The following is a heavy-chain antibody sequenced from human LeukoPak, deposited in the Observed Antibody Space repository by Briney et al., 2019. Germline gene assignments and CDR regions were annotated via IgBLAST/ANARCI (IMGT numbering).Heavy chain of an antibody. Sequence: GGSLRLSCAASGFTFSSYVMHWVCQAPGKGLEWVAAIWYDGSNIYYADSLKGRFTISRDNSRNTLYLQVNNLRAEDTAVYYCASLLDAFDIWGQGTMVTVSS. D-gene: IGHD3-10*01. CDR1: GFTFSSYV. J-gene: IGHJ3*02. CDR3: ASLLDAFDI. V-gene: IGHV3-33*01. CDR2: IWYDGSNI.